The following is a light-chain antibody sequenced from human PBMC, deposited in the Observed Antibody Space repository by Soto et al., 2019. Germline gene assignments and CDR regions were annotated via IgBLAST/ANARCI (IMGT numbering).Light chain of an antibody. J-gene: IGLJ1*01. Sequence: QSVLTQAASVSGSPGQSIPITCTGTSSDVGGYKYVSWYQQHPDKAPKLIIYDVTNRPSGISNRFSGSKSGNTASLTISGLQAEDEADYYCSSYTSSSSYVFGTGTKVTVL. CDR2: DVT. CDR3: SSYTSSSSYV. V-gene: IGLV2-14*01. CDR1: SSDVGGYKY.